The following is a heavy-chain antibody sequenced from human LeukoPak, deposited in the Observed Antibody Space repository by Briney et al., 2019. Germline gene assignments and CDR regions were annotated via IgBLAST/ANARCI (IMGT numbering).Heavy chain of an antibody. CDR3: AKDGGSGSYWLNWFDP. J-gene: IGHJ5*02. CDR2: ISGSGGST. V-gene: IGHV3-23*01. CDR1: GFTFSSYG. Sequence: GGSLRLSCAASGFTFSSYGMSWVRQAPGKGLEWISAISGSGGSTYYADSVKGRFTISRDNSKNTLYLQMNSLRAEDTAVYYCAKDGGSGSYWLNWFDPWGQGTLVTVSS. D-gene: IGHD3-10*01.